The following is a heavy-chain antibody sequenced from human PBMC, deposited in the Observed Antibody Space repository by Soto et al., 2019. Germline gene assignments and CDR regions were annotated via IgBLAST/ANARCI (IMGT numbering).Heavy chain of an antibody. Sequence: LSLTCNVSGVTIRGYYWNWIRQPPGKGLEWIGYIYYSGSTHYNPSLKSRVTISVDTSKNQFSLKLSSVTAADTAVYYCARAEAGTLDYWGQGTLVTVSS. CDR1: GVTIRGYY. CDR3: ARAEAGTLDY. J-gene: IGHJ4*02. D-gene: IGHD6-19*01. V-gene: IGHV4-59*06. CDR2: IYYSGST.